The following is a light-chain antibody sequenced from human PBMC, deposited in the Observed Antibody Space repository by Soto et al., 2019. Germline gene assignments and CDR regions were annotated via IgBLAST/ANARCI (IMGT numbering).Light chain of an antibody. CDR2: GAS. V-gene: IGKV3-15*01. J-gene: IGKJ5*01. CDR1: QSVSRN. Sequence: IVLTQSPGTLSLSPGERATLSCRASQSVSRNLAWYQQRPGQAPRLLISGASTRATGIAARFSGSGSGREFTLTISSLQSEDSALYYCQQYSNWPTFGQGTRLEIK. CDR3: QQYSNWPT.